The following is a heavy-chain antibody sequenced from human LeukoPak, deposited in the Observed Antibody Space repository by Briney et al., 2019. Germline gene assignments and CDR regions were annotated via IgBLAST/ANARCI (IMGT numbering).Heavy chain of an antibody. CDR1: GGTFSSYA. CDR2: IIPILGIA. D-gene: IGHD4-23*01. Sequence: SVKVSCKASGGTFSSYAISWVRQAPGQGLEWMGRIIPILGIANYAQKFQGRVTITADKSTSTAYMELSSLRSEDTAVYYCARDQLGYGGNSGGYWGQGTLVTVSS. CDR3: ARDQLGYGGNSGGY. V-gene: IGHV1-69*04. J-gene: IGHJ4*02.